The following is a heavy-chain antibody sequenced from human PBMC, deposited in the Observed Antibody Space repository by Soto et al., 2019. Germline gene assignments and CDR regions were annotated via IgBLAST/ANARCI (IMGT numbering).Heavy chain of an antibody. CDR2: ISYDGSNK. D-gene: IGHD2-15*01. Sequence: QVQLVESGGGVVQPGRSLRLSWAAYGFTFRNYAMHWVRQAPGKGLECVAVISYDGSNKFYRDYVKGRFTISRDNSKNTLYLQINSLRYEDTAVYYCARGDREDIAVVVGVRPGEYGVDVWGQGTTVTVSS. CDR1: GFTFRNYA. V-gene: IGHV3-30-3*01. J-gene: IGHJ6*02. CDR3: ARGDREDIAVVVGVRPGEYGVDV.